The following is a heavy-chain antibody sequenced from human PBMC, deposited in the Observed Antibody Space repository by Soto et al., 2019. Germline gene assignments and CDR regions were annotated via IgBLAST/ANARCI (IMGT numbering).Heavy chain of an antibody. V-gene: IGHV4-59*08. CDR1: GGSISSYY. Sequence: SETLSLTCTVSGGSISSYYWSWIRQPPGKGLEWIGYIYYSGSTNYNPSLKSRVTISVDTSKNQFSLKLSSVTAADTAVYYCASSPYYYDSSGYPSQNWFDPWGQXTLVTAPQ. J-gene: IGHJ5*02. CDR3: ASSPYYYDSSGYPSQNWFDP. CDR2: IYYSGST. D-gene: IGHD3-22*01.